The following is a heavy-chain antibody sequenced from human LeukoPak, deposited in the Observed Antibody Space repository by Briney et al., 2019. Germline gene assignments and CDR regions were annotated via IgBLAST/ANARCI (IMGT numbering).Heavy chain of an antibody. CDR2: ISSNGGST. J-gene: IGHJ5*02. V-gene: IGHV3-64*01. CDR1: GFTFSSYA. CDR3: ARDFSPRLGFDP. Sequence: GGSLRLSCAASGFTFSSYAMHWVRQAPGKGLVYVSAISSNGGSTYYANSVKGRFTISRDNSKNTLYLQMGSLRAEDMAVYYCARDFSPRLGFDPWGQGTLVTVSS. D-gene: IGHD3-9*01.